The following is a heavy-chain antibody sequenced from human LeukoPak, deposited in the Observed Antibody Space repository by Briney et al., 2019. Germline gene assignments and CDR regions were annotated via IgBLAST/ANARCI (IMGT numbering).Heavy chain of an antibody. D-gene: IGHD3-22*01. J-gene: IGHJ3*02. CDR1: GDSISSGDYY. CDR2: ISSSGST. CDR3: ARGPYSYDSSGAFDI. Sequence: SETLSLTCSVSGDSISSGDYYWSWIRQPAGKGLEWIGRISSSGSTNYNPSLKSRVTISVDTSKNQFSLKLSSVTAADTAVYFCARGPYSYDSSGAFDIWGQGTMVTVSS. V-gene: IGHV4-61*02.